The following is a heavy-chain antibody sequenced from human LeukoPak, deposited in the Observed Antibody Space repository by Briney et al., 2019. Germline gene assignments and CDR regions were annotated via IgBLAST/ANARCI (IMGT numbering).Heavy chain of an antibody. CDR1: GGSSSSYY. V-gene: IGHV4-59*01. Sequence: SETLSLTCTGSGGSSSSYYWSWIRQPPGKGLEWIGYIYYSGSSNDKPSLKSRVTISVDTSKNPSSLKLSSVTAADTAVYYCARVHYDSSGYRKFDYWGQGTLVTVSS. J-gene: IGHJ4*02. D-gene: IGHD3-22*01. CDR3: ARVHYDSSGYRKFDY. CDR2: IYYSGSS.